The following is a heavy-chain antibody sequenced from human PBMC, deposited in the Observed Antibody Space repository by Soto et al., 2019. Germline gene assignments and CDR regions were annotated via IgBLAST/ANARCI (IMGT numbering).Heavy chain of an antibody. CDR2: IYYSGST. CDR1: GGSISSYY. D-gene: IGHD3-9*01. V-gene: IGHV4-59*01. CDR3: ARFDGRY. J-gene: IGHJ4*02. Sequence: PSETLSHTCTVSGGSISSYYWSWIRQPPGKGLEWIGYIYYSGSTNYNPSLKSRVTISVDTSKNQFSLKLSSVTAADTAVYYCARFDGRYWGQGTLVTVS.